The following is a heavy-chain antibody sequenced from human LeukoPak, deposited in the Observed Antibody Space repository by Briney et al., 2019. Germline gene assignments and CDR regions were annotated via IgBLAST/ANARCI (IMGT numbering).Heavy chain of an antibody. D-gene: IGHD4-17*01. J-gene: IGHJ4*02. V-gene: IGHV1-69*13. CDR2: IIPIFGTA. CDR3: ARDYGDYLLDY. Sequence: SVKVSCKASGGTFRSYAISWVRQAPGQGLEWMGGIIPIFGTANYAQEFQGRVTITADESTSTAYMELSSLRSEDTAVYYCARDYGDYLLDYWGQGTLVSVSS. CDR1: GGTFRSYA.